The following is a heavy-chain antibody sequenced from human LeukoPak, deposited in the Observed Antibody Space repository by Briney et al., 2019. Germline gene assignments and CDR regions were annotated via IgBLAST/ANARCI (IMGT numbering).Heavy chain of an antibody. D-gene: IGHD3-10*02. CDR2: ISSSSSYI. J-gene: IGHJ6*04. CDR1: GFTFSTYS. CDR3: AELGITMIGGV. Sequence: GGSLRLSCAASGFTFSTYSMSWVRQAPGKGLEWVSSISSSSSYIHYADSVKGRFTISRDNAKNSLYLQMNSLRAEDTAVYYCAELGITMIGGVWGKGTTVTISS. V-gene: IGHV3-21*01.